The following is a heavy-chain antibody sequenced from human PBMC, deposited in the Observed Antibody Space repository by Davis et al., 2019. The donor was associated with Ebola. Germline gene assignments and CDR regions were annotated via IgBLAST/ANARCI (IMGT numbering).Heavy chain of an antibody. CDR1: GYSFTSYW. Sequence: PGGSLRLSCRGSGYSFTSYWISWVRQLPGKGLEWMGRIDPSDSYTNYSPSFQGHVTISADKSISTAYLQWSSLKALDTAMYYCARHASIGYYEPYNWFDPWGQGTLVTVSS. CDR2: IDPSDSYT. V-gene: IGHV5-10-1*01. CDR3: ARHASIGYYEPYNWFDP. J-gene: IGHJ5*02. D-gene: IGHD3-22*01.